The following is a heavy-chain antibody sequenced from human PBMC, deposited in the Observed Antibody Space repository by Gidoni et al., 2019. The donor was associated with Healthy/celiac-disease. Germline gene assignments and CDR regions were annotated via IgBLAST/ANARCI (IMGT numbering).Heavy chain of an antibody. V-gene: IGHV3-21*01. J-gene: IGHJ1*01. CDR2: ISSCSRYL. CDR3: ASDSDSGYYYDFWRGLLDPYFQH. Sequence: EVQLVESGGGVVKPGGSLRLSCAATGFTFSSYSMNGVRQAPGNGMEWVSSISSCSRYLSSPASVNGRFTISRDHAKTSLYLQMTSLRAEDTAVYYCASDSDSGYYYDFWRGLLDPYFQHWGQGTLVTVSS. D-gene: IGHD3-3*01. CDR1: GFTFSSYS.